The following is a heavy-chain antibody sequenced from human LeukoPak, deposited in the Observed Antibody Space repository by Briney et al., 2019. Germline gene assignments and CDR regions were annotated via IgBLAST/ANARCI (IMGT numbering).Heavy chain of an antibody. Sequence: SETLSLTCTVSGGSISSGDYYWSWIRQPPGKGLEWIGHIYYSGSTVDNPSLKSRVTMSVDMSKGQFSLKLNSVTAADTAVYYCARALWDTAMVHFDYWGQGTLVTVSS. CDR2: IYYSGST. CDR3: ARALWDTAMVHFDY. V-gene: IGHV4-30-4*08. CDR1: GGSISSGDYY. D-gene: IGHD5-18*01. J-gene: IGHJ4*02.